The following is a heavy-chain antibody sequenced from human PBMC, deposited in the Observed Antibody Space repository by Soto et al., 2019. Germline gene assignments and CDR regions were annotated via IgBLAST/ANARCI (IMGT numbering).Heavy chain of an antibody. CDR3: ARGGYYDSSDPDYDGSSGWFDP. J-gene: IGHJ5*02. CDR1: GGTFSSYA. CDR2: IIPIFGTA. D-gene: IGHD3-22*01. Sequence: GASVKVSCKASGGTFSSYAISWVRQAPGQGLEWMGGIIPIFGTANYAQKFQGRVTITADKSTSTAYMELSSLRSEDTAVYYCARGGYYDSSDPDYDGSSGWFDPWGQGTLVTVSS. V-gene: IGHV1-69*06.